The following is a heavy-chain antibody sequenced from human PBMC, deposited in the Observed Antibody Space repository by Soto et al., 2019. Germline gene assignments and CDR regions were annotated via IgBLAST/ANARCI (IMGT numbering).Heavy chain of an antibody. CDR2: IIPIFGTA. CDR3: ARDGTYYYDSSGYRGGYYYYGMDV. V-gene: IGHV1-69*12. D-gene: IGHD3-22*01. J-gene: IGHJ6*02. Sequence: QVQLVQSGAEVKKPGSSVKVSCKASGGTFSSYAISWVRQAPGQGLEWMGGIIPIFGTANYAQKFQGRVTVPAAESTSTAYMELSSLRSEDTAVYYCARDGTYYYDSSGYRGGYYYYGMDVWGQGTTVTVSS. CDR1: GGTFSSYA.